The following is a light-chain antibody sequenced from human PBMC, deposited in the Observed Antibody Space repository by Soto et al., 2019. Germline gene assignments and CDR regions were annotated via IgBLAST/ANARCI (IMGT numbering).Light chain of an antibody. CDR3: QKYNDYPLT. V-gene: IGKV1-5*01. CDR2: DVS. J-gene: IGKJ4*01. CDR1: QHMGSR. Sequence: DIQMTQSPSTLSASIGDRVIITCRASQHMGSRLAWYQQKPGRAPKLLMYDVSTLESGVPSRFSGSGSGTEFALTISSLQPDDFATYSCQKYNDYPLTFGGGTRVEIK.